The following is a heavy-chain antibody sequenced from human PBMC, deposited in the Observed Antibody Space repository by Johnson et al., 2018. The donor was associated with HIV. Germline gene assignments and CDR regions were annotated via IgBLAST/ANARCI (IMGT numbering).Heavy chain of an antibody. CDR2: IGTAGDT. CDR3: ARGGDYDEGAFDI. V-gene: IGHV3-66*01. J-gene: IGHJ3*02. Sequence: EVQLVESGGGLVQPGGSLRLSCAASGFTVSSNYMSWVRQAPGKGLEWVSAIGTAGDTYYPGSVKGRFTISRDNAKNTLYLQMNSLRAEGTAVYYCARGGDYDEGAFDIWGQGTMVTVSS. CDR1: GFTVSSNY. D-gene: IGHD4-17*01.